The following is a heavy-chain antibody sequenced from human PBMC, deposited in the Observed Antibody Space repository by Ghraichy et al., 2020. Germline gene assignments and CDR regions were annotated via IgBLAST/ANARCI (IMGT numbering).Heavy chain of an antibody. J-gene: IGHJ4*02. CDR1: GFTFSSYA. V-gene: IGHV3-23*01. Sequence: GSLRLSCAASGFTFSSYALSWVRQAPGEGLEWVSAISGSGGRTYYADSVKGRFTISRDNSKNTLYLQMNSLRAEDTAVYYCAKGSIAAAGTFDYWGQGTLVTVSS. CDR3: AKGSIAAAGTFDY. D-gene: IGHD6-13*01. CDR2: ISGSGGRT.